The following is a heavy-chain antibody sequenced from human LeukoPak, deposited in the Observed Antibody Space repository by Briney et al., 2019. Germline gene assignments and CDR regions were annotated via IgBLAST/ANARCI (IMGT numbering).Heavy chain of an antibody. V-gene: IGHV3-23*01. CDR2: ITGSGGNT. Sequence: GGSLRLSCAASGFTFCNCAMSWVRQAPGKGLEWVSAITGSGGNTYYADSVKGRFTISRDNSKNTVFLQMNSLRAEDTAVYYCAKWGDYDVLTGYYVSDYWGQGTLVTVSS. J-gene: IGHJ4*02. CDR1: GFTFCNCA. D-gene: IGHD3-9*01. CDR3: AKWGDYDVLTGYYVSDY.